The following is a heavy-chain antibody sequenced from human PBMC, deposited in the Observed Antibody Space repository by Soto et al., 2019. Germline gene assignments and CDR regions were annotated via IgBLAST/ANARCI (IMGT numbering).Heavy chain of an antibody. CDR1: GFTFSSYA. V-gene: IGHV3-23*01. CDR2: ISGSGGST. CDR3: ATYGSGYYYGMDV. Sequence: EVQLLESGGGLVQPGGSLRLSCAASGFTFSSYAMSWVRQAPGKGLEWVSAISGSGGSTYYADSVKGRFTISRDNSKNTLYLQMNSLRAEDTAVYYWATYGSGYYYGMDVWGQGTTVTVSS. J-gene: IGHJ6*02. D-gene: IGHD3-3*01.